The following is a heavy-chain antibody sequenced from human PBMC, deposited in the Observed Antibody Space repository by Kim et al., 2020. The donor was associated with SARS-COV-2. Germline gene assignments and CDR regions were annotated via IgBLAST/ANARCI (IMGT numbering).Heavy chain of an antibody. D-gene: IGHD5-12*01. V-gene: IGHV1-46*01. CDR1: GYTFTSYY. CDR3: ARASQRWLQPRGYYYYGMDV. J-gene: IGHJ6*02. Sequence: ASVKVSCKASGYTFTSYYMHWVRQAPGQGLEWMGIINPSGGSTSYAQKFQGRVTMTRDTSTSTVYMELSSLRSEDTAVYYCARASQRWLQPRGYYYYGMDVWGQGTTVTVSS. CDR2: INPSGGST.